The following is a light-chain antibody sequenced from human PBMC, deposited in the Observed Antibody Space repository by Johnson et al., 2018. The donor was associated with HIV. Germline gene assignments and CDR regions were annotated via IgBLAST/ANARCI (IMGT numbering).Light chain of an antibody. Sequence: QSVLTQPPSVSAAPGQKVTISCSGSNSNIGNNYVSWYQQLPGTAPKLLIYDNNKRPSGIPDRFSGSKSRTSATLGITGLQTGDEADYYCGTWDSSLSAVVFGTGTKVTVL. V-gene: IGLV1-51*01. CDR3: GTWDSSLSAVV. CDR2: DNN. J-gene: IGLJ1*01. CDR1: NSNIGNNY.